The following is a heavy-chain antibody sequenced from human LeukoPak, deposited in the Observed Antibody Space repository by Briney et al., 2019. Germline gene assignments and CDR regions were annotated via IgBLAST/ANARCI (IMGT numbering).Heavy chain of an antibody. CDR3: AGGSGASWFDP. CDR2: IYNSGRS. Sequence: PSETLSLTCSASGGSISSGYWSWIRQPPGKGQEWIAYIYNSGRSNYNPSLKSRVTISLDTSKNQFSLKLSSVTAADTAVYYCAGGSGASWFDPWGQGTLVTVSS. D-gene: IGHD2-8*02. J-gene: IGHJ5*02. V-gene: IGHV4-59*01. CDR1: GGSISSGY.